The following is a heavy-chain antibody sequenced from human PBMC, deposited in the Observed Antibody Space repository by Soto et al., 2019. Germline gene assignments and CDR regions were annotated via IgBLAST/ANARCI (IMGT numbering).Heavy chain of an antibody. V-gene: IGHV4-59*13. CDR2: IYYSGSA. D-gene: IGHD3-22*01. CDR3: ARDDSEHTRSPPPDH. Sequence: SETLSLTCTVSGGSISTYYWNWIRQPPGKGLESIGYIYYSGSATYSPSLKSRVPISVATSKNEFSLKLSSVTAADTAIYYCARDDSEHTRSPPPDHWGQGSLVTVSA. CDR1: GGSISTYY. J-gene: IGHJ4*02.